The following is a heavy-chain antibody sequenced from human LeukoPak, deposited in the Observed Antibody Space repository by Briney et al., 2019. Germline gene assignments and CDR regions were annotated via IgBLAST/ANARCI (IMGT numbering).Heavy chain of an antibody. Sequence: PGGSLRLSCTASGFTFSSYSLNWVRQAPGKGLEWVSSVSTGSNYIYYADSVKGRFTISRDNDKNSLYLQMNSLRVEDTAVYYCARSPDRIAVAGTLFDYWGQGTLVTVSS. V-gene: IGHV3-21*01. CDR1: GFTFSSYS. CDR3: ARSPDRIAVAGTLFDY. D-gene: IGHD6-19*01. J-gene: IGHJ4*02. CDR2: VSTGSNYI.